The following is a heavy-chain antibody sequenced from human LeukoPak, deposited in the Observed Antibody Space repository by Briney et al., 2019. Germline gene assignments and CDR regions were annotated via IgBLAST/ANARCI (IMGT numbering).Heavy chain of an antibody. D-gene: IGHD5-24*01. CDR1: GYRFTTYW. J-gene: IGHJ3*02. Sequence: GESLKISCKGSGYRFTTYWIGWVRQMPGKGLEWMGIIYPGDSDTRDSPSFQGQVTISADKSITTAYSQWSSLKASDTAMYYCARLSRMATTLDAFDIWGQGTMVTVSS. CDR2: IYPGDSDT. CDR3: ARLSRMATTLDAFDI. V-gene: IGHV5-51*01.